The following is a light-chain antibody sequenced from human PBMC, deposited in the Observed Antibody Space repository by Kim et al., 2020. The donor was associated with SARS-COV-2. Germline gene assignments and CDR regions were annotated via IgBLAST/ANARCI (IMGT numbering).Light chain of an antibody. CDR2: DAS. CDR1: QRVSTS. V-gene: IGKV3-11*01. J-gene: IGKJ2*01. Sequence: PSLCPRERAPPSPGARQRVSTSFARYQQKPGQAPRLPLYDASNRATGNPARFSGRGSGTDFTLTISSLEPEDFAGYYCQQRSNWDPFGQGTKLEI. CDR3: QQRSNWDP.